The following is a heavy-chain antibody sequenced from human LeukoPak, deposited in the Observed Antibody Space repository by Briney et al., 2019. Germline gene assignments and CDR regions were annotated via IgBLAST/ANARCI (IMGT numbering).Heavy chain of an antibody. Sequence: GGFLSFSCAASGFTFSSYVMHWVRQAPGKGLGWVAVISYDGSNKYYADSVKGRFTISRANSKTTLHLRMNSLRAEATAVYYWAEGRPIVVASWYFDLWGRGTLVTVSS. CDR3: AEGRPIVVASWYFDL. J-gene: IGHJ2*01. V-gene: IGHV3-30*18. CDR1: GFTFSSYV. D-gene: IGHD3-22*01. CDR2: ISYDGSNK.